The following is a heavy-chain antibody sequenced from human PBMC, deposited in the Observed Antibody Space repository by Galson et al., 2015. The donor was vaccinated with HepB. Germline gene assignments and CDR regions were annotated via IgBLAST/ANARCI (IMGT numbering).Heavy chain of an antibody. CDR2: ISPDGGYR. J-gene: IGHJ4*02. D-gene: IGHD6-13*01. V-gene: IGHV3-30*18. CDR3: AKDVSSWGAVGTIDY. Sequence: SLRLSCAASGFNFNAYAMHWVRQAPGKGLEWLAAISPDGGYRPYADSVKGRFTISRDNSDNTLSLQMNSLRPEATAIYYCAKDVSSWGAVGTIDYWGRGTLVTVSS. CDR1: GFNFNAYA.